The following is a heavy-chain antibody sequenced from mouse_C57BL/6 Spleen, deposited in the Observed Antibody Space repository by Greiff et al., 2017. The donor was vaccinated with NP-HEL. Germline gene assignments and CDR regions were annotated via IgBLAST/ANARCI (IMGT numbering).Heavy chain of an antibody. J-gene: IGHJ1*03. CDR2: IHPNSGST. CDR3: ANNYYGSSYFWYFDV. CDR1: GYTFTSYW. Sequence: VQLQQPGAELVKPGASVKLSCKASGYTFTSYWMHWVKQRPGQGLEWIGMIHPNSGSTNYNKKFKSKATLTVDKSSSTAYMQLSSLTSEDSAVYYCANNYYGSSYFWYFDVWGTGTTVTVSS. D-gene: IGHD1-1*01. V-gene: IGHV1-64*01.